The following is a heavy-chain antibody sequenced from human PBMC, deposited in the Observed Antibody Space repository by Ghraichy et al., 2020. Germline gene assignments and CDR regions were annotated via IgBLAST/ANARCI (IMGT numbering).Heavy chain of an antibody. Sequence: SETLSLTCAVYGGSFSGYYWSWIRQPPGKGLEWIGEINHSGSTNYNPSLKSRVTISVDTSKNQFSLKLSSVTAADTAVYYRAGGYDDGILRYYYGMDVWGQGTTVTVSS. CDR3: AGGYDDGILRYYYGMDV. CDR2: INHSGST. J-gene: IGHJ6*02. D-gene: IGHD4-17*01. CDR1: GGSFSGYY. V-gene: IGHV4-34*01.